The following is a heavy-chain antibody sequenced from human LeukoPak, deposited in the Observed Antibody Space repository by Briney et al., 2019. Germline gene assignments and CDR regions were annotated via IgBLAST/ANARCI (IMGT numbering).Heavy chain of an antibody. Sequence: SETLSLTCTVSGGSISGYYWSWIRQPPGKGLEWIGEINHSGSTNYNPSLKSRVTISVDTSKNQFSLKLSSVTAADTAVYYCARHRTHYYDSSGYYRYYYYGMDVWGQGTTVTVSS. V-gene: IGHV4-34*01. J-gene: IGHJ6*02. CDR3: ARHRTHYYDSSGYYRYYYYGMDV. D-gene: IGHD3-22*01. CDR1: GGSISGYY. CDR2: INHSGST.